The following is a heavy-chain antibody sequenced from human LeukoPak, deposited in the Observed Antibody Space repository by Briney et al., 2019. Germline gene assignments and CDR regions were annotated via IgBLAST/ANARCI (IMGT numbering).Heavy chain of an antibody. V-gene: IGHV1-18*01. CDR3: ARGPPHRDYYYYYMDV. J-gene: IGHJ6*03. Sequence: ASVKVSCKASGGTFSSYAISWVRQAPGQGLEWMGWISAYNGNINYAQMLQGRVTMTTDTSTSTAYMDLRSLRSDDTAVYYCARGPPHRDYYYYYMDVWGKGTTVTVSS. CDR2: ISAYNGNI. D-gene: IGHD5-24*01. CDR1: GGTFSSYA.